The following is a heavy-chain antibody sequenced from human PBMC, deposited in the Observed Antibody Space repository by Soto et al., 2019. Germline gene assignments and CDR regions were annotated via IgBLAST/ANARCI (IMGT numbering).Heavy chain of an antibody. CDR2: ISDRGSRK. J-gene: IGHJ4*02. CDR3: AKAYFVLFSERPYYFDY. D-gene: IGHD6-25*01. Sequence: GGSLRLSCAASGFTFSSYAVSWVRQAPGKGLEWVSNISDRGSRKYYADSVKGRFTISRDNSKSTLYLQMNSLRAEDTAVYYCAKAYFVLFSERPYYFDYWGQGTLVTVSS. V-gene: IGHV3-23*01. CDR1: GFTFSSYA.